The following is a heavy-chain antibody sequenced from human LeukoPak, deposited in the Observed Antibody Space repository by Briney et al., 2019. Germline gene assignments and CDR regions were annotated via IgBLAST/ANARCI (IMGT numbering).Heavy chain of an antibody. Sequence: ASVKVSCKASGYTFTSYDINWVRQATGQGLEWMGWMNPNSGNTGYAQKFQGRVTMTRDTSTSTVYMELSSLRSEDTAVYYCARGSITMVRGVPSGGIDYWGQGTLVTVSS. CDR3: ARGSITMVRGVPSGGIDY. V-gene: IGHV1-8*01. J-gene: IGHJ4*02. D-gene: IGHD3-10*01. CDR2: MNPNSGNT. CDR1: GYTFTSYD.